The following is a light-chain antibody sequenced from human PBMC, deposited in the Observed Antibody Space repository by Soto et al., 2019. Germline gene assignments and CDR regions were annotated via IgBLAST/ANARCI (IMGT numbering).Light chain of an antibody. Sequence: EIVLAQSPATLSLSPGDRATLSCGASQSSTNNYFAWYQQKPGLAPRLLIYDASYRANGIPDRFSGSGSGTDFTRTISRLEPEDFVVYYCQQYGSSSWTFGQGTKVEIK. CDR1: QSSTNNY. V-gene: IGKV3D-20*01. CDR3: QQYGSSSWT. CDR2: DAS. J-gene: IGKJ1*01.